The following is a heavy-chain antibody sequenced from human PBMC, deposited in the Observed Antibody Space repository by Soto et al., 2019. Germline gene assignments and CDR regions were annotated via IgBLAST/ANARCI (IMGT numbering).Heavy chain of an antibody. Sequence: PGGSLRLSCAASGFTFSSYGMHWVRQAPGKGLEWVAVISYDGSNKYYADSVKGRFTISRDNSKNTLYLQMNSPRAEDTAVYYCAKEGNDILTGYYYDYFDYWRQGTLVTVSS. V-gene: IGHV3-30*18. J-gene: IGHJ4*02. CDR1: GFTFSSYG. D-gene: IGHD3-9*01. CDR3: AKEGNDILTGYYYDYFDY. CDR2: ISYDGSNK.